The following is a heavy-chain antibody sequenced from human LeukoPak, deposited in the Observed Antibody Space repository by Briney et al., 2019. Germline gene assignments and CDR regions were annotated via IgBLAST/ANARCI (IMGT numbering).Heavy chain of an antibody. D-gene: IGHD4-17*01. CDR1: GFTFDNYA. CDR3: AKGLLRGGDYSYFHYYALDV. V-gene: IGHV3-9*01. J-gene: IGHJ6*02. CDR2: ISWNSGGI. Sequence: SGGSLRLSCAASGFTFDNYAMHWVRQAPGKGLEWVSGISWNSGGIGYADSVKGRFTISRDNAKNSLYLQMNSLRAEDTALYYCAKGLLRGGDYSYFHYYALDVWGQGTTVTVSS.